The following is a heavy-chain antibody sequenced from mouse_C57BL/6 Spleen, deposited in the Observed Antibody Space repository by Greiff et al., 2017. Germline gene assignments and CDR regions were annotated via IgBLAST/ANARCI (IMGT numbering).Heavy chain of an antibody. CDR2: IDTYDSET. CDR3: AILTAVVA. D-gene: IGHD1-1*01. CDR1: GYTFTSYW. Sequence: QVQLQQSGAELVRPGSSVKLSCKASGYTFTSYWMHWVKQRPIQGLEWIGNIDTYDSETHYNQKFKDKATLTVDKSSITTYMQLSSLTSEDSAVYYFAILTAVVAWGQGTTLTVSS. V-gene: IGHV1-52*01. J-gene: IGHJ2*01.